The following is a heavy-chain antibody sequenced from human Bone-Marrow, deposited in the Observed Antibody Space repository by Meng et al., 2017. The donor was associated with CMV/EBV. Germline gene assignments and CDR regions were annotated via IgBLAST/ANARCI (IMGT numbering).Heavy chain of an antibody. CDR2: IIPYLDEP. V-gene: IGHV1-69*10. D-gene: IGHD3-10*01. J-gene: IGHJ3*01. CDR3: AGRGPYGRALDV. Sequence: SVKVSCKASGGTSNTYTFNWVRQAPGRGLEWMGGIIPYLDEPNYAQTFQGRVTITSDRSTAAYMELSSLRSEDAAVYFCAGRGPYGRALDVWGQGTLVTVSS. CDR1: GGTSNTYT.